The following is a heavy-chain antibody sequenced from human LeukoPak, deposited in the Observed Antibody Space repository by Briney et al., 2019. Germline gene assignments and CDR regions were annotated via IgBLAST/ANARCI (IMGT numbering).Heavy chain of an antibody. Sequence: PGESLRLSCAASGFTFSNYCIHWVRQAPGKGLEWVAIRWYDGGNKCYADSVKGRSTISRDNSKNTMYLQMNSLRAEDTALYYCPKDPAGYHSSGYYGYWGQGTLVTVSS. CDR2: RWYDGGNK. CDR3: PKDPAGYHSSGYYGY. V-gene: IGHV3-30*02. CDR1: GFTFSNYC. J-gene: IGHJ4*02. D-gene: IGHD3-22*01.